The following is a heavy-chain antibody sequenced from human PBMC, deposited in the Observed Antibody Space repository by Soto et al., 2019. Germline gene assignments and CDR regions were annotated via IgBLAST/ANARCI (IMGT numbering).Heavy chain of an antibody. CDR1: GGSVSSYY. Sequence: SETLSLTCTVSGGSVSSYYWSWIRQSPGKGLEWIGYIYSSGSTKYKPSLKSRVTISVDTSKNQFSLKVTSATAADTAVYYCAKPADLNSVLYFIDYCGLGALVTVSS. J-gene: IGHJ4*02. V-gene: IGHV4-59*08. D-gene: IGHD2-2*02. CDR3: AKPADLNSVLYFIDY. CDR2: IYSSGST.